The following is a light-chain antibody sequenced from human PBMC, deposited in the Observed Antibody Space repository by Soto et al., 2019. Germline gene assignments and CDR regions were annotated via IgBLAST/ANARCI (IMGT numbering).Light chain of an antibody. CDR1: QTISSW. CDR2: KAS. J-gene: IGKJ1*01. Sequence: DIQMSQSPSTLSGSVGDRVTINCRASQTISSWLAWYQQKPGKAPKLLIYKASTLKSGVPSRFSGSGSGTDFTLTISSLQPEDFATYYCQQSYSMRTFGQGTKVDIK. V-gene: IGKV1-5*03. CDR3: QQSYSMRT.